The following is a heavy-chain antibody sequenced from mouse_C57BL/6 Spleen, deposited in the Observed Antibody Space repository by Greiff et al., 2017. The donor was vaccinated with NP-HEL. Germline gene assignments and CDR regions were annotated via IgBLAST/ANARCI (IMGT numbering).Heavy chain of an antibody. J-gene: IGHJ4*01. CDR1: GFSLTSYG. Sequence: QVQLQQSGPGLVQPSQSLSIPCPVSGFSLTSYGLLWVRQSPGKGLEWLGVLWSGGSTDYNAAFISRLSISKDNSKSQVFFKMNSLQADDTAIYYCARTAAPYAMDYWGQGTSVTVSS. CDR3: ARTAAPYAMDY. CDR2: LWSGGST. D-gene: IGHD1-2*01. V-gene: IGHV2-2*01.